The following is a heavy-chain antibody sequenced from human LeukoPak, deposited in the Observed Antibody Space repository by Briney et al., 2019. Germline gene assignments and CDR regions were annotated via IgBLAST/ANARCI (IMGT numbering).Heavy chain of an antibody. Sequence: GGSLRLSCAASGFTFSSYAMHWVRQAPGKGLEWVAVISYDGSNKYYADSVKGRFTISRDNSKNTLYLQMNNLRAEDTAVYYCAKDRGDSGWYLDHWGQGALVTVSS. CDR2: ISYDGSNK. D-gene: IGHD6-19*01. J-gene: IGHJ4*02. CDR3: AKDRGDSGWYLDH. CDR1: GFTFSSYA. V-gene: IGHV3-30-3*01.